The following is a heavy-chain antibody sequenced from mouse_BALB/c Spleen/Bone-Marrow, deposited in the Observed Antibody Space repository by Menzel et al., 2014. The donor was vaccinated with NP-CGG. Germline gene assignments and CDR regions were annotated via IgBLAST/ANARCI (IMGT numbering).Heavy chain of an antibody. J-gene: IGHJ3*01. Sequence: DVKLQESGGGLVQPGGSRKLSCAASGFTFSSLGMHWVRQAPEKGLEWVAYISSGSSTIYYADTVKGRFTISRDNPKNTLFLQMTSLRSEGTAMYYCARGGNFAWFAYWGQGTLVTVSA. D-gene: IGHD2-1*01. CDR2: ISSGSSTI. V-gene: IGHV5-17*02. CDR3: ARGGNFAWFAY. CDR1: GFTFSSLG.